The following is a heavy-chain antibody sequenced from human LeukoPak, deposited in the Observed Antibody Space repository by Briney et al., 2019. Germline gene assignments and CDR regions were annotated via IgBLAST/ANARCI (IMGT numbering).Heavy chain of an antibody. CDR1: GGSISSYY. Sequence: SETLSLTCTVYGGSISSYYWSWIRQPPGKGLEWIGYIYYSGSTNYNPSLKSRVTISVDTSKNQFSLKLSSVTAADTAVYYCARTAGYSSSWYRPFDYWGQGTLVTVSS. CDR2: IYYSGST. V-gene: IGHV4-59*01. J-gene: IGHJ4*02. D-gene: IGHD6-13*01. CDR3: ARTAGYSSSWYRPFDY.